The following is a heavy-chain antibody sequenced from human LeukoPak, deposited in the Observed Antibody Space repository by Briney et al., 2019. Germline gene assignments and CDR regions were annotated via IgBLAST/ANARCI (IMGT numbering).Heavy chain of an antibody. CDR2: IHYSGST. D-gene: IGHD3-22*01. CDR3: ARVLRSSGSPDY. J-gene: IGHJ4*02. Sequence: PSETLSLTCSVSGGSIDTTYWSWIRQPPGKGLEWIGNIHYSGSTYYNPSLKSRVTISVDTSKNQFSLKLSSVTAADTAVYYCARVLRSSGSPDYWGQGTLVTVSS. V-gene: IGHV4-59*12. CDR1: GGSIDTTY.